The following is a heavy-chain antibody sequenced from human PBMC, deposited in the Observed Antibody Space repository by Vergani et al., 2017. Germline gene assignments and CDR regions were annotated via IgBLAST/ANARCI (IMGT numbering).Heavy chain of an antibody. CDR2: IIPIFGTA. CDR1: GYTFTSYY. Sequence: QVQLVQSGAEVKKPGASVKVSCKASGYTFTSYYMHWVRQAPGQGLEWMGRIIPIFGTANYAQKFQGRVTITADESTSTAYMELSSLRSEDTAVYYCARDLLLAAAGTDYWGQGTLVTVSS. J-gene: IGHJ4*02. D-gene: IGHD6-13*01. V-gene: IGHV1-69*18. CDR3: ARDLLLAAAGTDY.